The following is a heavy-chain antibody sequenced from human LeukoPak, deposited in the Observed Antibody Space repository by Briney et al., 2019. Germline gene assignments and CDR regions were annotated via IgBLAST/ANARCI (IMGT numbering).Heavy chain of an antibody. J-gene: IGHJ4*02. CDR2: INHSGST. Sequence: KPSETLSLTCAVYGGSFSGYYWSWIRQPPGKGLEWIGEINHSGSTNYNPSLKSRVTISVDTSKNQFSLKLSSVTAADTAVYYCARALLWFGEAAIGYWGQGTLVTVSS. V-gene: IGHV4-34*01. CDR1: GGSFSGYY. CDR3: ARALLWFGEAAIGY. D-gene: IGHD3-10*01.